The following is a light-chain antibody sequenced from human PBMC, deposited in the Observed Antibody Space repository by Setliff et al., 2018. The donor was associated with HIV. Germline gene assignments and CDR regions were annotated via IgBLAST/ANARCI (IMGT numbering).Light chain of an antibody. CDR2: DVT. CDR3: SSYTRTSSLVM. V-gene: IGLV2-14*03. CDR1: SDDVGRYDY. Sequence: QSVLTQPASVSGSPGQSITISCTGTSDDVGRYDYVSWYQQQSGKAPKLMIYDVTKRPSGVSNRFSGSKSGNTASLIISGLQAEDESDYYCSSYTRTSSLVMFGGGT. J-gene: IGLJ3*02.